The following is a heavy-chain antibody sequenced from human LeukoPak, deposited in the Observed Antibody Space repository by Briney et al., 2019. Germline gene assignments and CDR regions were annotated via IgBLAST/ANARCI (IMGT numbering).Heavy chain of an antibody. D-gene: IGHD5-12*01. CDR1: GFTFSSYS. J-gene: IGHJ4*02. Sequence: GGSLRLSCAASGFTFSSYSMNWVRQAPGKGLEWVSSISSSSSYIYYADSVKGRFTISRDNAKNSLYLQINSLRAEDTAVYYCASWYGGYVGYFDYWGQGTLVTVSS. CDR2: ISSSSSYI. CDR3: ASWYGGYVGYFDY. V-gene: IGHV3-21*01.